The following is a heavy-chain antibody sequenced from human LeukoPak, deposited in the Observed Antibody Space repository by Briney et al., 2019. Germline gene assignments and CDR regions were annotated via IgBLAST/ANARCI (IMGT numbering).Heavy chain of an antibody. V-gene: IGHV3-11*04. CDR1: GFTFSDYY. CDR3: ARSGKIYFDWLLDY. J-gene: IGHJ4*02. Sequence: GGSLRLSCAASGFTFSDYYMSWIRQVPGKGLEWVSYIGRSGTTIHYAHSVKGRFTISWDNAKKSLYLQMNSLRAEDTAVYYCARSGKIYFDWLLDYWGQGTLVTVSS. D-gene: IGHD3-9*01. CDR2: IGRSGTTI.